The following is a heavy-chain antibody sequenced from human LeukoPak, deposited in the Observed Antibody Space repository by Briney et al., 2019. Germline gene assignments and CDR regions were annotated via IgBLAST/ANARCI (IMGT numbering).Heavy chain of an antibody. V-gene: IGHV3-23*01. CDR2: ISGSGGST. Sequence: GGSLRLSCAASGFTFSSYGMSWVRQAPGKGLEWVSAISGSGGSTYYADSVKGRFTISRDNSKNTLYLQMSSLRAEDTAVYYCARLPPASYYYYYYMDVWGKGTTVTVSS. CDR1: GFTFSSYG. D-gene: IGHD6-25*01. CDR3: ARLPPASYYYYYYMDV. J-gene: IGHJ6*03.